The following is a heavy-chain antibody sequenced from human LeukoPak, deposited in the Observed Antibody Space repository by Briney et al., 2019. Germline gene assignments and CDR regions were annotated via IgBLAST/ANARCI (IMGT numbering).Heavy chain of an antibody. CDR1: GGSLSSDGFY. CDR3: AGGRWEGLGF. D-gene: IGHD2-15*01. Sequence: PSETLSLTCTVSGGSLSSDGFYWSWIRQHPGKGLEWIGYIFHSGTTYCTPSLRSRVTISVDTSKKQFSLKMTSVNAADTAVYYCAGGRWEGLGFWGQGALVTVSS. CDR2: IFHSGTT. J-gene: IGHJ4*02. V-gene: IGHV4-31*03.